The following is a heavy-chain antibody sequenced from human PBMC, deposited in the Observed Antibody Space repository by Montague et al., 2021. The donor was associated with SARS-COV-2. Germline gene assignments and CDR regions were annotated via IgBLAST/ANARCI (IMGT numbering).Heavy chain of an antibody. CDR3: ARVADIRTSSLSECSFYY. CDR2: LYSNGVS. J-gene: IGHJ4*02. Sequence: SETLSLTCNVSGDSITNYYWSWIRQPPGKGLEWIGFLYSNGVSKYNPSLNRRVTMSINTAKSHFSLKLTSVSAADTAVYYCARVADIRTSSLSECSFYYWGQGTPVSVSS. D-gene: IGHD3-9*01. CDR1: GDSITNYY. V-gene: IGHV4-59*01.